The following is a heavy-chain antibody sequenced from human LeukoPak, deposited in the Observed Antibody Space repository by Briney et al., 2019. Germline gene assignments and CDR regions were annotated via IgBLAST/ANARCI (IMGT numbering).Heavy chain of an antibody. CDR1: GFTFGPYA. J-gene: IGHJ4*02. V-gene: IGHV3-23*01. Sequence: PGGSLRHSRTASGFTFGPYAMTWVRQAPGKGLEWVATVSGTGLYTFYADSVQGRFTISRDNSKNTVYLQMNSLRAEDTAIYYCAKEGGLHVVVAIRPYCLDYWGQGTLVTVSS. D-gene: IGHD2-21*01. CDR2: VSGTGLYT. CDR3: AKEGGLHVVVAIRPYCLDY.